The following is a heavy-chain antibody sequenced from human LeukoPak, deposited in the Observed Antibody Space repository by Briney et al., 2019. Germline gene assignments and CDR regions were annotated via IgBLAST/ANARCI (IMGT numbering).Heavy chain of an antibody. Sequence: GGSLRLSCAASGFTFSSYWMSWVRQAPGKGLEWVANIKQDGSEKYYVDSVKGRFTISRDNAKNSLYLQMNSLRAEDTAVYYCARERGYSYGYLGNYYYYYMDVWGKGTTVTVSS. J-gene: IGHJ6*03. CDR3: ARERGYSYGYLGNYYYYYMDV. CDR2: IKQDGSEK. D-gene: IGHD5-18*01. CDR1: GFTFSSYW. V-gene: IGHV3-7*01.